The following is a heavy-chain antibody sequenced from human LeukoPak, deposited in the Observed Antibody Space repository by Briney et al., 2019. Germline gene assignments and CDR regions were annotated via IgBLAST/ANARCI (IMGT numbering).Heavy chain of an antibody. Sequence: GGSLRLSCAASGFPFNNYAMSWVRQAPGKGLEWVSLVSSSGDKTYYPESVKGRFTISRDNSKNTLYLQVNSLRAEDTAVYYCANYGRHFASWGQGTLVTVSP. CDR3: ANYGRHFAS. V-gene: IGHV3-23*01. J-gene: IGHJ4*02. CDR2: VSSSGDKT. CDR1: GFPFNNYA. D-gene: IGHD4-17*01.